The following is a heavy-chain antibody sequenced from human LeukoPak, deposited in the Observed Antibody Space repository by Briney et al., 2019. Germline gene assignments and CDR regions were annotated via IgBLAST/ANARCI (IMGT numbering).Heavy chain of an antibody. CDR3: AKDPYSNIPYYFDY. D-gene: IGHD4-11*01. V-gene: IGHV3-23*01. Sequence: GGSLRLSCAASGFTFSSYAMSWARLAPGKGLEWVSRISVSGGTTYYADSVKGRFTISRDNSKNTLYLQMNSLRAEDTAVYYCAKDPYSNIPYYFDYWGQGTLVTVSS. CDR2: ISVSGGTT. CDR1: GFTFSSYA. J-gene: IGHJ4*02.